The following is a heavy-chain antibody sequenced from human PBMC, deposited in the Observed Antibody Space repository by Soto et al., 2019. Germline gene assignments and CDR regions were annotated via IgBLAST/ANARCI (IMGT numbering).Heavy chain of an antibody. CDR2: IWYDGSNK. J-gene: IGHJ6*02. V-gene: IGHV3-33*01. CDR1: GFTFSSYG. Sequence: QSGGSLRLSCAASGFTFSSYGMHWVRQAPGKGLEWVAVIWYDGSNKYYADSVKGRFTISRDNSKNTLYLQMNSLRAEDTAVYYCARSPHRHYGMDVWGQGTTVTVSS. CDR3: ARSPHRHYGMDV.